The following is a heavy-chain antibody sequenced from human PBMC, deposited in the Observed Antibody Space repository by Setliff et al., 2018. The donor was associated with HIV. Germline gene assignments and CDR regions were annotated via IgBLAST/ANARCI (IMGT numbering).Heavy chain of an antibody. CDR1: GYIFTDYY. CDR3: ARVGSYWTQFDY. CDR2: INPNGGYT. V-gene: IGHV1-2*02. Sequence: ASVKVSCKASGYIFTDYYIHWVRQAPGQGLEWMGWINPNGGYTNYAQKFLGRVTMTRNTSISTAYMELSSLRSEDTAVYYCARVGSYWTQFDYWGQGTLVTVSS. J-gene: IGHJ4*01. D-gene: IGHD2-15*01.